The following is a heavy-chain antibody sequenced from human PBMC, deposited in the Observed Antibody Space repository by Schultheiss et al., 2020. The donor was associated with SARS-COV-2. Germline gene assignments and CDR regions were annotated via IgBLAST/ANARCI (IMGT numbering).Heavy chain of an antibody. CDR3: ARGFDY. J-gene: IGHJ4*02. CDR1: GYTFTGYG. V-gene: IGHV1-2*02. Sequence: ASVKVSCKASGYTFTGYGISWVRQAPGQGLEWMGIINPSGGNTNYAQKLQGRVTMTRDTSISTAYMELSRLRSDDTALYYCARGFDYWGQGTLVTVSS. CDR2: INPSGGNT.